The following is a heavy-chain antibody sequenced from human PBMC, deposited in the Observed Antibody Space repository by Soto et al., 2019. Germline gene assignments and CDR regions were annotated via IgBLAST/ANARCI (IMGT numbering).Heavy chain of an antibody. D-gene: IGHD3-9*01. CDR3: ATALLTGYFYGMDV. J-gene: IGHJ6*02. CDR2: ISGSGGST. V-gene: IGHV3-23*01. Sequence: PGGSLRLSCAASGFTFSSYAMSWVRQAPGKGLEWVSAISGSGGSTYYADSAKGRFTISRDNSKNTLYLQMNSLRAEDTAVYYCATALLTGYFYGMDVWGQGTTVTVSS. CDR1: GFTFSSYA.